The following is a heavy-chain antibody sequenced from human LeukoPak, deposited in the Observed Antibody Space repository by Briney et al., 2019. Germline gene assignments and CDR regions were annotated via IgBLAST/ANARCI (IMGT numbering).Heavy chain of an antibody. CDR2: FDPEDGET. CDR3: ATWKGYDSYYYMDV. J-gene: IGHJ6*03. D-gene: IGHD5-12*01. V-gene: IGHV1-24*01. CDR1: GYTLTELS. Sequence: GASVTVSCKVSGYTLTELSMHWVRQAPGKGLEWAGGFDPEDGETIYAQKFQGRVTMTEDTSTDTAYMELSSLRSEDTAVYYCATWKGYDSYYYMDVWGKGTTVTVSS.